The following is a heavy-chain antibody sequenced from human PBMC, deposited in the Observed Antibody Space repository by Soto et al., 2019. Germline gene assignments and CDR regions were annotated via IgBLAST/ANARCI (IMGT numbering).Heavy chain of an antibody. V-gene: IGHV1-18*01. J-gene: IGHJ6*04. CDR3: ARDFSDYYDSSGYYYGNYYYGMDV. CDR2: ISAYNGST. Sequence: ASVKVSCKASGYTFTSYGISWVRQAPGQGLEWKRRISAYNGSTNYAQKLQGRIILTTDTSTSTTYMELRNMRSDDTAVYYCARDFSDYYDSSGYYYGNYYYGMDVWCKGTTVTVSS. CDR1: GYTFTSYG. D-gene: IGHD3-22*01.